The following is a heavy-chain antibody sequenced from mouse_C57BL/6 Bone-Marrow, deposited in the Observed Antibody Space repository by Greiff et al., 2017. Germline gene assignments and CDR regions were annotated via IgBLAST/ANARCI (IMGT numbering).Heavy chain of an antibody. CDR1: GYTFTDYY. V-gene: IGHV1-26*01. Sequence: EVQLQQSGPELVKPGASVKISCKASGYTFTDYYMNWVKQSHGKSLEWIGDINPNNGGTSYNQQFKGKATLTVEKSSSTAYMELRSLTSEDSAVYYCALIYYYGSSFAYWGQGTLVTVSA. CDR3: ALIYYYGSSFAY. CDR2: INPNNGGT. J-gene: IGHJ3*01. D-gene: IGHD1-1*01.